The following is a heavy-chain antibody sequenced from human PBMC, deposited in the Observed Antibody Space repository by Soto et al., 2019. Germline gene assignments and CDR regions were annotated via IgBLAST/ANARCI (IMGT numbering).Heavy chain of an antibody. D-gene: IGHD3-3*01. CDR3: ARRDFWSGYTFDP. CDR2: IYYSGST. J-gene: IGHJ5*02. V-gene: IGHV4-59*08. CDR1: GGSISSYY. Sequence: SETLSLTCTVSGGSISSYYWSWIRQPPGKGLEWIGYIYYSGSTNYNPSLKSRVTISVDTSKNQFSLKLSSVTAADTAVYYCARRDFWSGYTFDPWGQGTLVTVSS.